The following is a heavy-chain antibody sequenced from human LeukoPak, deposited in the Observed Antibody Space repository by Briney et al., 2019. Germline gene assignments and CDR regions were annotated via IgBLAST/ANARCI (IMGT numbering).Heavy chain of an antibody. D-gene: IGHD2-15*01. J-gene: IGHJ4*02. CDR2: ISGSGGST. Sequence: GGSLRLSCAASGFTFSSYAMSWVRQAPGKGLEWVSAISGSGGSTYYADSVKGRFTISRDNSKNTLYLQMNSLRAEDTAVYYCAKDCSGGSCQDTFDYWGQGTLVIVSS. CDR3: AKDCSGGSCQDTFDY. V-gene: IGHV3-23*01. CDR1: GFTFSSYA.